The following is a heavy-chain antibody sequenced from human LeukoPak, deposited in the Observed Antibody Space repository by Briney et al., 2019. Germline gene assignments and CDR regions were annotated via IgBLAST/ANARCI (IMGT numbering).Heavy chain of an antibody. D-gene: IGHD1-1*01. CDR1: GGSFSGYY. J-gene: IGHJ5*02. Sequence: PSETLSLTCAVYGGSFSGYYWSWIRQPPGKGLEWIGEINHSGSTNYNPSLKSRVTISVDTSKNQFSLKLSSVTAADTAVYYCARERPRLYNWFDPWGQGTLVTVSS. CDR2: INHSGST. V-gene: IGHV4-34*01. CDR3: ARERPRLYNWFDP.